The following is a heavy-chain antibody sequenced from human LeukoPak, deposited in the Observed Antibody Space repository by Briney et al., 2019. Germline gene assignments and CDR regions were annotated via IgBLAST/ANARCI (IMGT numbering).Heavy chain of an antibody. Sequence: PSETLSLTCAVYGGSFSGYYWSWIRQPPGKGLEWIGYIYYSGSTDYNPSLKSRVTISVDTSKNQFSLKLSSVTAADTAVYYCARDFWSGYDLNYWGQGTLVTVSS. D-gene: IGHD3-3*01. CDR3: ARDFWSGYDLNY. V-gene: IGHV4-59*12. CDR2: IYYSGST. J-gene: IGHJ4*02. CDR1: GGSFSGYY.